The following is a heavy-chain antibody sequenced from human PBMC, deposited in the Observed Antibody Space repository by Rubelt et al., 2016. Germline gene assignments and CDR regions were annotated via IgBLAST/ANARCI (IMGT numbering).Heavy chain of an antibody. CDR1: GGSFSGYY. J-gene: IGHJ5*02. D-gene: IGHD3-10*01. CDR2: INHSGKT. V-gene: IGHV4-34*02. Sequence: QVQLQQWGAGLLKPSETLSLSCAVYGGSFSGYYWTWIRQSPGRGLEWIGEINHSGKTNYNPDLRGWVTSSVATAKNKFSLTMSAVTVADTAVYYCARNGFDGTYYFPPWGQGTLVTVSS. CDR3: ARNGFDGTYYFPP.